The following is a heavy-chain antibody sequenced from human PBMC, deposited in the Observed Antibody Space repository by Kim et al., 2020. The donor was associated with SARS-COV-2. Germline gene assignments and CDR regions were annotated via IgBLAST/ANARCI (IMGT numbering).Heavy chain of an antibody. CDR1: GGSLSGYN. V-gene: IGHV4-34*01. CDR2: VSHRGST. CDR3: ARGSLREVLGNEIFDI. Sequence: SETLSLTCAVFGGSLSGYNWSWIRQPPGKGLEWIGEVSHRGSTNFNPSLNSRLTISVDLSKNQFSLKLNSVTAADTAVYYCARGSLREVLGNEIFDIWGQGATVTVSS. J-gene: IGHJ3*02.